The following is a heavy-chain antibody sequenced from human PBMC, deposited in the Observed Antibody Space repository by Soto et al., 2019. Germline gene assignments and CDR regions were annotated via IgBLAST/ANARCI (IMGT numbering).Heavy chain of an antibody. V-gene: IGHV3-13*01. CDR3: AREGRGCSSTSCSFDY. CDR1: GFTFSSYD. D-gene: IGHD2-2*01. J-gene: IGHJ4*02. Sequence: EVQLVESGGGWVQPGGSLRLSCAASGFTFSSYDMHWVRQATGKGLEWGSAIGTAGDTYYPGSVKGRFTISRENAKNSLYLQMNSLRAEDTAVYYCAREGRGCSSTSCSFDYWGQGTLVTVSS. CDR2: IGTAGDT.